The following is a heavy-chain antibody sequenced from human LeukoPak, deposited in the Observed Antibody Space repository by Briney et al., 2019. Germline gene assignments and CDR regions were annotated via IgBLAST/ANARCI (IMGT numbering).Heavy chain of an antibody. V-gene: IGHV3-23*01. CDR2: ISGSGGST. CDR1: GFTFSSYW. D-gene: IGHD6-13*01. CDR3: AKEGAAGTVAEYFQH. Sequence: GGSLRLSCAASGFTFSSYWMHWVRQAPGKGLEWVSAISGSGGSTYYADSVKGRFTISRDNSKNTLYLQMNSLRAEDTAVYYCAKEGAAGTVAEYFQHWGQGTLVTVSS. J-gene: IGHJ1*01.